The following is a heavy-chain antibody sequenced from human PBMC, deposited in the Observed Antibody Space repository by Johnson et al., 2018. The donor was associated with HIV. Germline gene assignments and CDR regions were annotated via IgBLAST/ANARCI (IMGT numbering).Heavy chain of an antibody. V-gene: IGHV3-20*04. CDR1: GFTFSDYY. CDR2: LTWNGGST. D-gene: IGHD4-23*01. Sequence: VQLVESGGSLVKPGGSLRLSCAASGFTFSDYYMSWVRPAPGKGLEWVSGLTWNGGSTGYADSVKGRFTISRDNAKNSLYLQMNSLRAEDTAVYYCAKLPGGNSGFVDAFDIWGQGTMVTVSS. J-gene: IGHJ3*02. CDR3: AKLPGGNSGFVDAFDI.